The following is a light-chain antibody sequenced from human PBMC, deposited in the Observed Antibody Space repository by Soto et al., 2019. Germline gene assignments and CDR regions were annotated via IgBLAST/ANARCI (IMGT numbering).Light chain of an antibody. J-gene: IGKJ2*01. CDR3: QQYNNWPQT. Sequence: IMMTQSPATLSVSPGERATLSCRASQSVGSTLAWYQQRPGQAPRLLIYSASARVTGIPARFSGSGSGTEFTLTISSLQSEDFAVYYCQQYNNWPQTFGQGTKLEIK. V-gene: IGKV3-15*01. CDR2: SAS. CDR1: QSVGST.